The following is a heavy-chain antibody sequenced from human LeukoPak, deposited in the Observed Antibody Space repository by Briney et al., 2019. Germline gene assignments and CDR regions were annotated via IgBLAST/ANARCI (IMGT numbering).Heavy chain of an antibody. CDR2: IRYDGSNK. V-gene: IGHV3-30*02. J-gene: IGHJ4*02. Sequence: GGSLRLSCAASGFTFSSYGMYWVRQAPGKGLEWVSFIRYDGSNKYYADSVKGRFTISRDNSKNTLFLQMNSLRPDDTAVYYCARVAYYGSGSYYHRLTFDYWGQGTLVTVSS. CDR1: GFTFSSYG. D-gene: IGHD3-10*01. CDR3: ARVAYYGSGSYYHRLTFDY.